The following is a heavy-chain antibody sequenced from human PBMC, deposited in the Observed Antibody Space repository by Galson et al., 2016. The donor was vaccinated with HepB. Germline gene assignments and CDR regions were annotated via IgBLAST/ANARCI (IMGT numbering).Heavy chain of an antibody. CDR1: GFSLYTRSMG. Sequence: PALVKPTQTLALTCTFSGFSLYTRSMGVGWFRQPPEKALEWLALIYWDDDERYSPSLKSRLTITKGTSKNQVVLTMTNMDPVGTATYYCAHTTAGTTRQDPFDVWGQGTMVTVPS. J-gene: IGHJ3*01. CDR3: AHTTAGTTRQDPFDV. V-gene: IGHV2-5*02. CDR2: IYWDDDE. D-gene: IGHD1-1*01.